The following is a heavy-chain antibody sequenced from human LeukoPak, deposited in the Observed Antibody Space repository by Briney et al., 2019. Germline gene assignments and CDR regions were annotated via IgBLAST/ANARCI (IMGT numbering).Heavy chain of an antibody. D-gene: IGHD3-10*01. V-gene: IGHV3-30-3*02. CDR2: ISYDGSNK. J-gene: IGHJ4*02. Sequence: PGRSLRLSCAASGFTFSSYAMHWVRQAPGKGLEWVAVISYDGSNKYYADSVKGRFTISRDNSKNTLYLQMNSLRAEDTAVYYCAKPFGELSFWGQGTLVTVSS. CDR1: GFTFSSYA. CDR3: AKPFGELSF.